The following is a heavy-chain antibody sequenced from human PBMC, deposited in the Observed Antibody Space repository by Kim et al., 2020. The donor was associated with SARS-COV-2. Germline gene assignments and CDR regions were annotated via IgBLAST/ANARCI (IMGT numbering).Heavy chain of an antibody. CDR3: VRGAPKEQCGSPCWPNWYFDL. CDR2: MSSAGEP. CDR1: GFTLSSYD. Sequence: GGSLRLSCAASGFTLSSYDMHWVRQVAGKGLEWVSAMSSAGEPFYSDSVKGRCIMSRENAKNSFYLQINGLRAGDTAVYHCVRGAPKEQCGSPCWPNWYFDLWGRGTLVTVSS. J-gene: IGHJ2*01. D-gene: IGHD2-15*01. V-gene: IGHV3-13*05.